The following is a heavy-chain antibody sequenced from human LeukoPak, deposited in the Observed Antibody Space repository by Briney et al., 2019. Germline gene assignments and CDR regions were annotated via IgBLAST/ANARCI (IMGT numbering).Heavy chain of an antibody. Sequence: NPWESMSLTCTLSGGSLNHNYWSWLRHPAGEGLEWVAYIYYSGDTSYSPSLKSRVTISVDPSKNHFSPKLSYVTPADTGVYYCVRGAAPPRHFDYWGQGALVTVSS. V-gene: IGHV4-59*01. J-gene: IGHJ4*02. CDR2: IYYSGDT. CDR1: GGSLNHNY. D-gene: IGHD6-25*01. CDR3: VRGAAPPRHFDY.